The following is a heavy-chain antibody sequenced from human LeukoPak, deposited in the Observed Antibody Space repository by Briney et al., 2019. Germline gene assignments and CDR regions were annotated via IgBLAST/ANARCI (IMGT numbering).Heavy chain of an antibody. D-gene: IGHD3-3*01. V-gene: IGHV3-23*01. CDR1: GFTFSSCA. Sequence: PGGSLRLSCAASGFTFSSCALSWVRQAPGKGLEWVSTVSVNGGTTYYADSVKGRFTISRDNSKNTLYLQMNSLRAEDTAVYYCAKPDVPYYDFWSGYFYLDYWGQGTLVTVSS. CDR2: VSVNGGTT. J-gene: IGHJ4*02. CDR3: AKPDVPYYDFWSGYFYLDY.